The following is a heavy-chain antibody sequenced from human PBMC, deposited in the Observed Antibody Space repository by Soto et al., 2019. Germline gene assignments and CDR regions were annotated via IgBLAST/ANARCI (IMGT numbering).Heavy chain of an antibody. CDR1: GFTFSSYA. V-gene: IGHV3-30*04. CDR3: ARDTKAAPGTFDY. Sequence: AVGSLRLSCAASGFTFSSYAMHWVRQAPGKGLEWVAVISNDGSNTNYPDSGKGRFTISRENSKNTLYLQMTSLSAEDTAVYHCARDTKAAPGTFDYWGLGTLVTVSS. CDR2: ISNDGSNT. D-gene: IGHD6-13*01. J-gene: IGHJ4*02.